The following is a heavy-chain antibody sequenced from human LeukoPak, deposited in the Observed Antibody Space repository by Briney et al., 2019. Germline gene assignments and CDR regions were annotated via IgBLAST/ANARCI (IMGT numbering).Heavy chain of an antibody. V-gene: IGHV4-4*07. CDR2: LHTSGST. J-gene: IGHJ3*01. CDR1: GGSISSYY. D-gene: IGHD3-10*01. CDR3: AKPSNYYGSATDAFDF. Sequence: PSETLSLTCTVSGGSISSYYWSWIRQPAGEGLEWIGRLHTSGSTHYNPSLKSRVTISVDTSKNHFSLKLNSVTAADTAVYYCAKPSNYYGSATDAFDFWSQGTMVTVSS.